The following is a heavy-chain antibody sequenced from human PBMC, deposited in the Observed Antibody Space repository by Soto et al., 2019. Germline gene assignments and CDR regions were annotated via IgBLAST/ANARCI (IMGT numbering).Heavy chain of an antibody. CDR3: ARGSTDSYPGSRIFDF. V-gene: IGHV3-23*01. J-gene: IGHJ4*02. CDR2: ISGSGGST. D-gene: IGHD3-10*01. Sequence: PGWSLRLSCASSVFTFISYAMSWVRQAPGKGLEWVSAISGSGGSTYYADSVKGRFTISRDNSKNTLYLQMNSLRAEDTAVYYCARGSTDSYPGSRIFDFWGRGTLVTVSS. CDR1: VFTFISYA.